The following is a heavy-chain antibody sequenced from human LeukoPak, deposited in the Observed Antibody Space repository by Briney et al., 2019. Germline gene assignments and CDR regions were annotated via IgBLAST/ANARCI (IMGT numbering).Heavy chain of an antibody. CDR2: ISPSSTTI. J-gene: IGHJ6*03. CDR1: GFTFSSSG. Sequence: GGSLTLSCAASGFTFSSSGVNWVRQAPGKGLEWISYISPSSTTIYYADSVKGRFTISRDNAKNSLYLHMNSLRAEDTGVYYCARVEDRSGSYLAAYYYYYMDVWGKGTTVTVSS. CDR3: ARVEDRSGSYLAAYYYYYMDV. D-gene: IGHD1-26*01. V-gene: IGHV3-48*01.